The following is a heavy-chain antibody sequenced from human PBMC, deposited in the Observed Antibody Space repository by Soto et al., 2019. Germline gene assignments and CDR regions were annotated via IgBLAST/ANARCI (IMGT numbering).Heavy chain of an antibody. CDR1: GGSSSGYY. CDR3: ASGMTTVTYNWFDP. CDR2: INHSGST. D-gene: IGHD4-17*01. J-gene: IGHJ5*02. Sequence: QVQLQQWGAGLLKPSATLSLTCAVYGGSSSGYYWSWIRQPPGKGLEWIGEINHSGSTNYNPSLKNRVTISVDTSKNQFSLKLSSVTAADTAVYYCASGMTTVTYNWFDPWGQGTLVTVSS. V-gene: IGHV4-34*01.